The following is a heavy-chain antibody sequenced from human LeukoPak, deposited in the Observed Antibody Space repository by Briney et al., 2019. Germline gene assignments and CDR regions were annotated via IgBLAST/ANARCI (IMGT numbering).Heavy chain of an antibody. Sequence: GGSLRLSCAASGFTVSSNYMSWVRQAPGKGLEWVSVIYSGGSTYYADSVKGRFTISRDNSKNTLYLQMNSLRAEDTAVYYCARGPPSGSYFFDYWGQGTLVTVSS. J-gene: IGHJ4*02. CDR2: IYSGGST. CDR1: GFTVSSNY. V-gene: IGHV3-66*01. D-gene: IGHD1-26*01. CDR3: ARGPPSGSYFFDY.